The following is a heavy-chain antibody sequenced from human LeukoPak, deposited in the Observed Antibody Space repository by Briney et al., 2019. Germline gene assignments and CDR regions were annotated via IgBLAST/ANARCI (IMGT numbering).Heavy chain of an antibody. Sequence: GGSLRLSCAASRFTFSSYAMHWVRQAPGKGLEYVSAISSNGGSTYYANSVKGRFTISRDNSKNTLYLQMGSLRAEDMAVYYCAREDYSNYEDAFDIWGQGTMVTVSS. D-gene: IGHD4-11*01. V-gene: IGHV3-64*01. CDR2: ISSNGGST. J-gene: IGHJ3*02. CDR1: RFTFSSYA. CDR3: AREDYSNYEDAFDI.